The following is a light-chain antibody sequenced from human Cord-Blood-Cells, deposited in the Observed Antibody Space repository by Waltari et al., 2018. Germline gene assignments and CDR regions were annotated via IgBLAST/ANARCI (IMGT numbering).Light chain of an antibody. V-gene: IGKV3D-7*01. CDR3: QQDYNLPYT. CDR2: GAS. CDR1: QSVSSSY. Sequence: QSPATLSLSPGERATLSCRASQSVSSSYLSWYQQKPGQAPRLLIYGASTRATGIPARFSGSGSGTDFTLTISSLQPEDFAVYYCQQDYNLPYTFGQGTKLEIK. J-gene: IGKJ2*01.